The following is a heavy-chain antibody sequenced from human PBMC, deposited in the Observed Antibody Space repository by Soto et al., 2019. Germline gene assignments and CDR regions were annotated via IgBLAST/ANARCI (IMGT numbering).Heavy chain of an antibody. CDR1: GFTFSSYD. Sequence: ESGGGMVQPRGSLRLSCVASGFTFSSYDMHWVRQAPGKGLEYVSSISSNGGTTYYGNSVKGRFTISRDNSKNTLYLQMGSLRAEDMAVYYCVRRVSGNYDYWGQGTLVTVSS. D-gene: IGHD1-7*01. CDR3: VRRVSGNYDY. J-gene: IGHJ4*02. V-gene: IGHV3-64*01. CDR2: ISSNGGTT.